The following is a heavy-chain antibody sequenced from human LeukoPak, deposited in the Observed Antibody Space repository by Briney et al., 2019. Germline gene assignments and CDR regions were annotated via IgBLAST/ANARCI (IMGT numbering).Heavy chain of an antibody. J-gene: IGHJ4*02. CDR1: GFTFSSYA. CDR2: ISGSGGST. V-gene: IGHV3-23*01. D-gene: IGHD2-2*01. Sequence: GGSLRLSFAASGFTFSSYAMSWVRQAPGKGLEWVSAISGSGGSTYYADSVKGRFTISRDNSKNTLYLQMNSLRAEDTAVYYCAKEGRIVVVPAAMGGYYFDYWGQGTLVTVSS. CDR3: AKEGRIVVVPAAMGGYYFDY.